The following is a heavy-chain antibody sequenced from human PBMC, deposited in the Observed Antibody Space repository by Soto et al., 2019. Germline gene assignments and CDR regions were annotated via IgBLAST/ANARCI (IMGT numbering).Heavy chain of an antibody. Sequence: GGSLRLSCAASGFTFNSYAMSWVRQAPGKGLEWVSAMSGSGDKTYYADSVKGRFTISRDNSKNTLYLQMNSLRAEDTAVHYCAKTPTLEWSRGYGMDVWGQGTTVTVSS. CDR2: MSGSGDKT. D-gene: IGHD3-3*01. CDR1: GFTFNSYA. V-gene: IGHV3-23*01. CDR3: AKTPTLEWSRGYGMDV. J-gene: IGHJ6*02.